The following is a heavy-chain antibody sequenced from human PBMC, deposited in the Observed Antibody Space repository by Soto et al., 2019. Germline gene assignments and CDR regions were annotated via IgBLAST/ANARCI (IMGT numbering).Heavy chain of an antibody. V-gene: IGHV3-23*01. CDR2: ISGSGGST. CDR3: ARRSSGWYFDY. Sequence: EVQLLEYGGGLVQPGVSLRLSCAASGFTFSSYAMNWVRQAPGKGLEWVSVISGSGGSTYYADSVKGRFTISRDNSKNTLYLQMNSLRAEDTAVYYCARRSSGWYFDYWAQGTLVTVSS. CDR1: GFTFSSYA. D-gene: IGHD6-19*01. J-gene: IGHJ4*02.